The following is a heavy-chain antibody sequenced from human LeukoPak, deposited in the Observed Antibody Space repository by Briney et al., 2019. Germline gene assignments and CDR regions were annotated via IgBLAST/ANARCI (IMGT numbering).Heavy chain of an antibody. V-gene: IGHV3-21*01. Sequence: PGGSLRLSCAASGFTFSSYSMNWVRQAPGKGLEWVSSISGSSSYIYYADSVKGRFTISRDNAKNSLYLQMNSLRAEDTAVYYCAKDIDTTTPKNDAFDIWGQGTMVTVSS. D-gene: IGHD4-17*01. J-gene: IGHJ3*02. CDR3: AKDIDTTTPKNDAFDI. CDR1: GFTFSSYS. CDR2: ISGSSSYI.